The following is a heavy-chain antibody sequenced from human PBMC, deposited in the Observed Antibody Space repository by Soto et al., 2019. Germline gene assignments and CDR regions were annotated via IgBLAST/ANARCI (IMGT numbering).Heavy chain of an antibody. Sequence: PSETLSLICTVSGGSISSSSYYWGWIRQPPGKGLEWIGSIYYSGSTYYNPSLKSRVTISVDTSKNQFSLKLSSVTAADTAVYYCARGYCSGGSCYRYWGQGSQVTVSS. D-gene: IGHD2-15*01. CDR3: ARGYCSGGSCYRY. CDR1: GGSISSSSYY. V-gene: IGHV4-39*01. J-gene: IGHJ4*02. CDR2: IYYSGST.